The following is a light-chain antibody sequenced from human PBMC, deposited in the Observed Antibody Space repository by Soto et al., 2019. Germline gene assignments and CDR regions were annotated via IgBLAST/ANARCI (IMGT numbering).Light chain of an antibody. CDR1: SSDFGDYDY. V-gene: IGLV2-14*01. CDR2: EVS. J-gene: IGLJ1*01. Sequence: QSVLTQPASVSGSPGQSITISCTGTSSDFGDYDYVSWYLQYPGKVPKLMIYEVSNRPSGVSNRFSGSKSGNTASLTISGLQAEDEADYYCSSYTGSSTLVFGTGTKVTVL. CDR3: SSYTGSSTLV.